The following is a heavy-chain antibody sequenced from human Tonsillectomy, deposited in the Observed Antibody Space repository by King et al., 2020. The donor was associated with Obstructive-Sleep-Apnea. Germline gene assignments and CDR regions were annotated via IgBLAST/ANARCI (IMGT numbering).Heavy chain of an antibody. J-gene: IGHJ4*02. CDR2: IYYSGST. CDR3: ARVKTGSGSYYFDY. CDR1: GGSISSSSYY. Sequence: QLQESGPGLVKPSETLSLTCTVSGGSISSSSYYWGWIRQPPGKGLEWIGSIYYSGSTYHNPSPKSRGTITVDTSKNPFSLKLGSLTAADTAVYYCARVKTGSGSYYFDYWGQGTLVTVSS. D-gene: IGHD3-10*01. V-gene: IGHV4-39*07.